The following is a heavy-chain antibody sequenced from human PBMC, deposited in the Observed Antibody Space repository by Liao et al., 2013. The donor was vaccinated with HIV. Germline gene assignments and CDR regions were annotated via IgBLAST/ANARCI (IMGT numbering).Heavy chain of an antibody. J-gene: IGHJ3*02. CDR2: VTHSGGT. V-gene: IGHV4-34*01. CDR3: ARDFRSPLRYFDWLSSNHAFDI. Sequence: QVHLQEWGAGLLKPAETLSLTCAVDGASFRGYYWSWIRQAPGKGLEWLGEVTHSGGTNHNPSLKSRLTISVDTSKNQVSLKLDSVTAADTAVYYCARDFRSPLRYFDWLSSNHAFDIWGQGTMVTVSS. CDR1: GASFRGYY. D-gene: IGHD3-9*01.